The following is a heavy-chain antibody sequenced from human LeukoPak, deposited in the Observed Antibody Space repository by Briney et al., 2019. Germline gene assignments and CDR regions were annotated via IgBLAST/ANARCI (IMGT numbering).Heavy chain of an antibody. J-gene: IGHJ3*02. V-gene: IGHV6-1*01. CDR3: TRDLATVPDAIDI. CDR1: GDSVSSNSAA. CDR2: TYYRSKWYN. Sequence: SETLSLTCTISGDSVSSNSAAWSWIRQSPSRGLEWLGRTYYRSKWYNDYAVSVKSRITFNADTSENQFSLHLNSVTPEDTAVYYCTRDLATVPDAIDIWGQGTMVTVSS. D-gene: IGHD1-1*01.